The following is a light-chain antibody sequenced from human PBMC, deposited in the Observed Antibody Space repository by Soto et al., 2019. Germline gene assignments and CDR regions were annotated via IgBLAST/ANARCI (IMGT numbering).Light chain of an antibody. CDR3: QQYDNLPALT. CDR1: QDISNY. Sequence: GDRVTITCQASQDISNYLNWYQQKQGKAPKLLIYDPSNLETGVPSRFSGSGSGTDFTFTISSLQPEDIATYYCQQYDNLPALTFGGGTKVEIK. J-gene: IGKJ4*01. V-gene: IGKV1-33*01. CDR2: DPS.